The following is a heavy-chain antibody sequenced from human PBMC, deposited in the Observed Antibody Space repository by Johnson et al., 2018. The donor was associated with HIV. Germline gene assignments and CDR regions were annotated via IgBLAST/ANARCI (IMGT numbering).Heavy chain of an antibody. CDR1: GFTFSSYD. Sequence: VQLVESGGGLVQPGGSLRLACAASGFTFSSYDMHWVRQATGKGLEWVSAIGTAGDTYYPGSVKCRFPISREDAKNSLYLQMNSLRAGDTALYYCARAVCRGGRCYSHDAFDIWGQGTMVTVSS. J-gene: IGHJ3*02. CDR3: ARAVCRGGRCYSHDAFDI. D-gene: IGHD2-15*01. CDR2: IGTAGDT. V-gene: IGHV3-13*01.